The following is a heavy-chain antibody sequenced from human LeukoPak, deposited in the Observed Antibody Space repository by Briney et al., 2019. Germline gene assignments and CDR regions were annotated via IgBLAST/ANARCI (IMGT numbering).Heavy chain of an antibody. D-gene: IGHD5-24*01. CDR3: ARTSDGYNL. CDR2: ISTYNGNT. Sequence: GASVKVSCKASGYSFTSYEITWVRQAPGQGLEWMGWISTYNGNTNYAQKLQGRVTMTTDTSTSTGYMELRNLRSDDTAVYYCARTSDGYNLWGQGTLVTVSS. V-gene: IGHV1-18*01. J-gene: IGHJ4*02. CDR1: GYSFTSYE.